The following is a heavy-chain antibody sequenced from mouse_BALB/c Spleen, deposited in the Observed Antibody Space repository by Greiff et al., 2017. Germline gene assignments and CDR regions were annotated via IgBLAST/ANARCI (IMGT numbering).Heavy chain of an antibody. Sequence: EVMLVESGGGLVQPGGSLRLSCATSGFTFTDYYMSWVRQPPGKALEWLGFIRNKANGYTTEYSASVKGRFTISRDNSQSILYLQMNTLRAEDSATYYCARDDYGNFTFYYAMDYWGQGTSVTVSS. CDR3: ARDDYGNFTFYYAMDY. CDR1: GFTFTDYY. J-gene: IGHJ4*01. V-gene: IGHV7-3*02. D-gene: IGHD2-1*01. CDR2: IRNKANGYTT.